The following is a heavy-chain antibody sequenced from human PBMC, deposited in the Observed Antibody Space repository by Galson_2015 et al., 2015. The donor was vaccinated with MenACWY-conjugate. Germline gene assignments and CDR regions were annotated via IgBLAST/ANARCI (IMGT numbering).Heavy chain of an antibody. Sequence: SLSLTCTVSGGSIRSGGYYWSWIRQHPGKGLEWIGFIYYSGSTYHNPSLKSRLTMSVDTSRNQFSMDLRSVTAADTAVYYCARKAGSGGYYEASFDYWGQGALVTVSS. CDR2: IYYSGST. V-gene: IGHV4-31*03. D-gene: IGHD3-10*01. CDR3: ARKAGSGGYYEASFDY. CDR1: GGSIRSGGYY. J-gene: IGHJ4*02.